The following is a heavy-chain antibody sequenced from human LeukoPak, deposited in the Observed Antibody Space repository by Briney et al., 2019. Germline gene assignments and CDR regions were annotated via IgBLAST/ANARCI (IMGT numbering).Heavy chain of an antibody. Sequence: ASVKVSCKASGHTFTSYDINWVRQATGQGLEWMGWMNPNSGNTGYAQKFQGRVTMTRNTSISTAYMELSSLRSEDTAVYYCARGRGSSSSLWFDPWGQGTLVTVSS. D-gene: IGHD6-6*01. CDR3: ARGRGSSSSLWFDP. V-gene: IGHV1-8*01. CDR2: MNPNSGNT. J-gene: IGHJ5*02. CDR1: GHTFTSYD.